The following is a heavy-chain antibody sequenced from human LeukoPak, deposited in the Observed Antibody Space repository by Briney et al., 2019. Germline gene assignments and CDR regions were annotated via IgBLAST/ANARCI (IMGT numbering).Heavy chain of an antibody. J-gene: IGHJ3*02. D-gene: IGHD3-3*01. V-gene: IGHV4-4*07. CDR1: GGPIRNSY. Sequence: SETLSLTCTVSGGPIRNSYWSWDRHSAGTGMQWIGRIHGTLGSTNHNPSLKSRVVMSLDTSSNQFSLRLSAMSAADTATYYCARIFDSDIWGQGTLVTVSP. CDR3: ARIFDSDI. CDR2: IHGTLGST.